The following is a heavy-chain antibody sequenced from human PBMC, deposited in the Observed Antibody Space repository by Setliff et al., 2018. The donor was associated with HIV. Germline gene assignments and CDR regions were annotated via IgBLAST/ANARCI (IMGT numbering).Heavy chain of an antibody. CDR1: GYTVTELS. V-gene: IGHV1-24*01. CDR3: ARGGGTHSLPYFFDF. Sequence: ASVKVSCKVSGYTVTELSINWVRQAPGKGPEWMGGFDPEDNKIVYAQKFQGRVTTTEDTSTDTAYMELNSLRSDDTAVYYCARGGGTHSLPYFFDFWGQGTLVTVSS. CDR2: FDPEDNKI. J-gene: IGHJ4*02.